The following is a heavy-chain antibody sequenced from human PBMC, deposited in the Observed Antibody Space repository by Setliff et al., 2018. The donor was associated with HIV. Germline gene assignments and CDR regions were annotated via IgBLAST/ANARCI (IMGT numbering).Heavy chain of an antibody. D-gene: IGHD3-3*01. CDR3: AREPKIWSGYYSHFYYMDV. CDR1: GFTFTSYA. Sequence: GGSLRLSCAASGFTFTSYAMYWVRQAPGKGLEWVAVISYDGSNKYYADSVKGRFTISRDNAKNSLYLQMISVRDEDTAVYYCAREPKIWSGYYSHFYYMDVWGKGTTVTVSS. J-gene: IGHJ6*03. CDR2: ISYDGSNK. V-gene: IGHV3-30*12.